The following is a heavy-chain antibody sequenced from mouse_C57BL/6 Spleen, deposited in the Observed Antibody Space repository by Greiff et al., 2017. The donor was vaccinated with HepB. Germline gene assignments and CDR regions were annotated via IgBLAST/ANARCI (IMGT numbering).Heavy chain of an antibody. CDR1: GYTFTSYG. J-gene: IGHJ1*03. Sequence: VQLQQSGAELARPGASVKLSCKASGYTFTSYGISWVKQRTGQGLEWIGEIYPRSGNTYYNEKFKGKATLTADKSSSTAYMELRSLTSEDSAVYFCASYGSSSYWYFDVGGTGTTVTVSS. CDR2: IYPRSGNT. CDR3: ASYGSSSYWYFDV. V-gene: IGHV1-81*01. D-gene: IGHD1-1*01.